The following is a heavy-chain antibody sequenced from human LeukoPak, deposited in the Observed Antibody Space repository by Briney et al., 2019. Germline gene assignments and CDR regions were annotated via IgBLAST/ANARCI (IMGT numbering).Heavy chain of an antibody. CDR3: ARDLHYASDY. CDR2: VHGDGSST. CDR1: GFTFSSYA. V-gene: IGHV3-74*01. D-gene: IGHD3-16*01. J-gene: IGHJ4*02. Sequence: GRSLRLSCAASGFTFSSYAMHWVRQAPGKGLEWVARVHGDGSSTTYADSVKGRFTIARDNAKNTLFLQLNSLRAEDTAVYYCARDLHYASDYWGQGTLVTVSS.